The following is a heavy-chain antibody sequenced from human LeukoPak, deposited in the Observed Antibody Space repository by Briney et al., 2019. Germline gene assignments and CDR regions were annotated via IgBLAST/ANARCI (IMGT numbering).Heavy chain of an antibody. D-gene: IGHD3-22*01. V-gene: IGHV1-18*01. Sequence: ASVKVSCKASGYTFTSYGISWVRQAPGQGLEWMGWISAYNGNTNYAQKLQGRVTMTTDTSTSTAYMELRSLRSDDTAVYYCAKGGYYDSSGYYWERISYYFDYWGQGTLVTVSS. CDR1: GYTFTSYG. CDR2: ISAYNGNT. J-gene: IGHJ4*02. CDR3: AKGGYYDSSGYYWERISYYFDY.